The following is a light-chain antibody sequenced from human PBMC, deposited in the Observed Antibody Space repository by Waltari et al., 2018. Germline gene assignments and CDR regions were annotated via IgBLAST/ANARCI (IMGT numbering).Light chain of an antibody. J-gene: IGKJ5*01. CDR2: DSS. Sequence: DIQMTQSPTSLSASVGDRVTITCQASQDISSYLNWYQQKPGKAPKLLIYDSSNLETGVPSRFSGSGSGTDYTLTISSLQPEDIATYYCQQYDYLVSITFGQGTRLDIK. CDR1: QDISSY. CDR3: QQYDYLVSIT. V-gene: IGKV1-33*01.